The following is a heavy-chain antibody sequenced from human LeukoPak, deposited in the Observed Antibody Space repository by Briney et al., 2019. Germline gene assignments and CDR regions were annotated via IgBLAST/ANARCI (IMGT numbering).Heavy chain of an antibody. CDR3: ARHYSATYYYDSSGYPNPTVLDY. V-gene: IGHV5-51*01. J-gene: IGHJ4*02. CDR2: LYTVEAET. Sequence: GESLKISCKGSGYRFSSSWIGWVRQMPGKGRGWMGILYTVEAETTYSPTLQGQGTISADASLSTAYLQWSSLRASETAMYYCARHYSATYYYDSSGYPNPTVLDYWGQGTLVTVSS. CDR1: GYRFSSSW. D-gene: IGHD3-22*01.